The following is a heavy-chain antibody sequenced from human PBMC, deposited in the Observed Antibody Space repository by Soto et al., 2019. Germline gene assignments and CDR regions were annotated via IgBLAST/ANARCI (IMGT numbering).Heavy chain of an antibody. CDR3: ARVSLVGATEGAQFDY. V-gene: IGHV1-2*04. CDR2: INPNSGGT. D-gene: IGHD1-26*01. Sequence: ASVKVSCKASGYTFTGYYMHWVRQAPGQGLEWMGWINPNSGGTNYAQKFQGWVTMTRDTSISTAYMELIRLRSDDTAVYYCARVSLVGATEGAQFDYWGQGTLVTVSS. J-gene: IGHJ4*02. CDR1: GYTFTGYY.